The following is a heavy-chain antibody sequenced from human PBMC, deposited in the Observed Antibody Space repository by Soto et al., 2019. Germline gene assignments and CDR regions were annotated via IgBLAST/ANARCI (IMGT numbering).Heavy chain of an antibody. CDR1: GGSISTYY. V-gene: IGHV4-59*01. D-gene: IGHD3-10*01. CDR2: IYASGAT. CDR3: ARSHSFDGSIYHYYFDF. Sequence: SETLSLTCTVSGGSISTYYWSWIRPPPGGTLEWIGYIYASGATTYNPSLESRVTMSVDMPNNESSLELTSLTAADTAVYYCARSHSFDGSIYHYYFDFWGQGTLVTVSS. J-gene: IGHJ4*02.